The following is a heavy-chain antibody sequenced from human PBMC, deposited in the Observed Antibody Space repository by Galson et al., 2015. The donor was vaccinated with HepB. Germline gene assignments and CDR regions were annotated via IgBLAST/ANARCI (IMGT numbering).Heavy chain of an antibody. D-gene: IGHD3-22*01. Sequence: SVKVSCKASGGTFSSYAISWVRQAPGQGLEWMGGIIPIFGTANYAQKFQGRVTITADESTSTAYMELSSLRSEDTAVYYCARDGKGYYYDSSGYPDAFDIWGQGTIVTVSS. J-gene: IGHJ3*02. CDR1: GGTFSSYA. V-gene: IGHV1-69*13. CDR3: ARDGKGYYYDSSGYPDAFDI. CDR2: IIPIFGTA.